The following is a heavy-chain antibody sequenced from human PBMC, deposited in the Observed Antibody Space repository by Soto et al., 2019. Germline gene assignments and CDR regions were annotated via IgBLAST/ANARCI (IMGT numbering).Heavy chain of an antibody. CDR1: GYSVTSSDYY. CDR3: APLSVSLSGPYGIHV. V-gene: IGHV4-39*01. CDR2: MFYSGLT. J-gene: IGHJ6*02. Sequence: SETLSLTCSVTGYSVTSSDYYWAWIRHPPGKGLEWIGSMFYSGLTYYNPSLKSRVTLSVDTSKNQFSVRLNSVTAADTAVYYCAPLSVSLSGPYGIHVWGQATTVTV. D-gene: IGHD2-15*01.